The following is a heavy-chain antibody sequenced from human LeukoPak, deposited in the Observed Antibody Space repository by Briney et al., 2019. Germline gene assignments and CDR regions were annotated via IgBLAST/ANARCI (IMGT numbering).Heavy chain of an antibody. CDR1: GFTFSSYG. CDR2: TWFDGSNK. CDR3: ARERNRAVDY. V-gene: IGHV3-33*01. Sequence: GGSLRLSCAASGFTFSSYGMHWVRQAPGKGLEWVAVTWFDGSNKYYADSVKGRFTISRDNSKNTLYLQMNSLRAEDTAVYFCARERNRAVDYWGQGTLVTVSS. J-gene: IGHJ4*02.